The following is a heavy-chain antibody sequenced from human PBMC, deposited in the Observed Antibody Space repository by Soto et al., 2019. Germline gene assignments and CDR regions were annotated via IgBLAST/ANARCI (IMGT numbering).Heavy chain of an antibody. CDR1: GGSISSYY. J-gene: IGHJ3*02. Sequence: QVQLQESGPGLVKPSETLSLTCTVSGGSISSYYWSWIRQPPGKGLEWIGYIYYSGSTNYNPSLTRRVPISVDTSRNQFSLKLSSVTAAGTAVYYCAGVWGGAFDIWGQGTMVTVSS. CDR2: IYYSGST. D-gene: IGHD3-10*01. V-gene: IGHV4-59*01. CDR3: AGVWGGAFDI.